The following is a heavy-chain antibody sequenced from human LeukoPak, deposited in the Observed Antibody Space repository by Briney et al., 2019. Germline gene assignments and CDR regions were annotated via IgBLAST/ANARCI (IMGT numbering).Heavy chain of an antibody. CDR2: ISSSSSYT. CDR3: ARFAGSGSYVDY. D-gene: IGHD3-10*01. J-gene: IGHJ4*02. CDR1: GFTFSDYY. V-gene: IGHV3-11*03. Sequence: GGSLRLSCAASGFTFSDYYMSWIRQAPGKGLEWVSYISSSSSYTNYADPVKGRFTISRDNAKNSLYLQMNSLRAEDTAVYYCARFAGSGSYVDYWGQGTLVTVSS.